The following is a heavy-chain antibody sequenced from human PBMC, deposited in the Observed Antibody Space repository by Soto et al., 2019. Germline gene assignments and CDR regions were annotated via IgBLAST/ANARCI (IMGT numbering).Heavy chain of an antibody. D-gene: IGHD6-13*01. J-gene: IGHJ4*02. V-gene: IGHV3-33*01. CDR3: ATDKCAYSSSCRFDY. Sequence: GGFLRLSCAASGFTFSSYGMHWVRQAPGKGLEWVAVIWYDGSNKYYADSAKGRFTISRDNSKNTLYLQMNSLRAEDTAVYYCATDKCAYSSSCRFDYWGQGTLVTVSS. CDR2: IWYDGSNK. CDR1: GFTFSSYG.